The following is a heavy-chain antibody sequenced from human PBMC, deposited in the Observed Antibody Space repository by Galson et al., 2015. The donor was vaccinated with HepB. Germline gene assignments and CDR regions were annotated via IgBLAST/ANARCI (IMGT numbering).Heavy chain of an antibody. CDR2: IRSKAYGGTT. D-gene: IGHD5-18*01. V-gene: IGHV3-49*04. CDR1: GFTFGDYA. Sequence: SLRLSCAASGFTFGDYAMSWVRQAPGKGLEWVGFIRSKAYGGTTEYAASVKGRFTISRDDSKSIAYLQMNSLKTEDTAVYYCTRGGWRRGYSYGLDYWGQGTLVTVSS. J-gene: IGHJ4*02. CDR3: TRGGWRRGYSYGLDY.